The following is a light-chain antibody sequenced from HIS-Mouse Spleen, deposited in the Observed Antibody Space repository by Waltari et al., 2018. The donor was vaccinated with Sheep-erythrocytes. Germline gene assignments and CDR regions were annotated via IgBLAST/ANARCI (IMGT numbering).Light chain of an antibody. CDR1: KLGDKY. CDR3: QAWDSSTAV. Sequence: SYELTQPPSVSVSPGQTASITFTGDKLGDKYACWYQQQPGQSPVLVIYQDSKRPSGIPERFSGSNSGNTATLTISGTQAMDEADYYCQAWDSSTAVFGGGTKLTVL. J-gene: IGLJ2*01. V-gene: IGLV3-1*01. CDR2: QDS.